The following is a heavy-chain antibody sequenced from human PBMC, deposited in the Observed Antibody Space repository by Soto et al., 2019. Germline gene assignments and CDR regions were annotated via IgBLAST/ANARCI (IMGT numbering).Heavy chain of an antibody. Sequence: VQLLESGGDLVHPGGSLRLSCAASGFAFSSHPMSWVRQAPERGLEWVSGISDSGGLTYNADSVKGRFTISRDNSKNTLYLQMNSLRAEDTALYSCARRAFGSSRSFDIWGQGTMVTVSS. D-gene: IGHD6-6*01. CDR2: ISDSGGLT. CDR3: ARRAFGSSRSFDI. V-gene: IGHV3-23*01. J-gene: IGHJ3*02. CDR1: GFAFSSHP.